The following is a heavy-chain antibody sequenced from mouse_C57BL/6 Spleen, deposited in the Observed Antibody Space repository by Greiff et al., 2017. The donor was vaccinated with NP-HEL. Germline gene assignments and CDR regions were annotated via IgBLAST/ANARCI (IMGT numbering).Heavy chain of an antibody. CDR3: ARRLLAHFDY. Sequence: EVKLMESGGGLVKPGGSLKLSCAASGFTFSSYTMSWVRQTPEKRLEWVATISGGGGNTYYPDSVKGRFTISRDNAKNTLYLQMSSLRSEDTALYYCARRLLAHFDYWGQGTTLTVSS. CDR2: ISGGGGNT. D-gene: IGHD1-1*01. V-gene: IGHV5-9*01. CDR1: GFTFSSYT. J-gene: IGHJ2*01.